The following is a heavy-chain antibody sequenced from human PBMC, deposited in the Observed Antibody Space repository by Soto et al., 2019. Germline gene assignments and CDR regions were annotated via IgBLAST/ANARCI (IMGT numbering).Heavy chain of an antibody. CDR3: ARPTQGYCSSTSCSGVYFNY. CDR1: GYSFTSYW. CDR2: IYPGDSDT. D-gene: IGHD2-2*01. V-gene: IGHV5-51*01. Sequence: GESLKISCKGSGYSFTSYWIGWVRQMPGKGLEWMGIIYPGDSDTRYSPSFQGQVTISADKSISTAYLQWSSLKASDTAIYYCARPTQGYCSSTSCSGVYFNYWGQGTLVTVSS. J-gene: IGHJ4*02.